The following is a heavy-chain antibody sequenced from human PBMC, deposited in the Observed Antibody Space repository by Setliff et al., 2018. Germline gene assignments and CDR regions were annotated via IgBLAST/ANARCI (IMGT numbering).Heavy chain of an antibody. CDR3: ARDDFPHHYEGAFDI. CDR2: INPSSGRT. V-gene: IGHV1-46*01. Sequence: GASVKVSCKASGYTFTSHYMHWVRQAPGLGLEWMGTINPSSGRTSYAQKFQGRVTMTRDTSTSTVYMDMSSLRSEDTAVYYCARDDFPHHYEGAFDIWGQGTMVT. D-gene: IGHD3-22*01. J-gene: IGHJ3*02. CDR1: GYTFTSHY.